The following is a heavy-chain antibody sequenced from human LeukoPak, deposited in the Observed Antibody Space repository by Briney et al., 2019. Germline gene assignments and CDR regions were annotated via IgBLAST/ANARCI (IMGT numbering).Heavy chain of an antibody. D-gene: IGHD6-19*01. CDR3: ARATSYAGHLGW. CDR2: IYYSGST. J-gene: IGHJ4*02. Sequence: SETLSLTCTVSGGSITNYYWSWIRQPPGKGLEWIGYIYYSGSTNYNPSLKSRVTISVDTSKNQFSLSLSSVTAADTAVYYCARATSYAGHLGWWGQGTLVTVSS. CDR1: GGSITNYY. V-gene: IGHV4-59*08.